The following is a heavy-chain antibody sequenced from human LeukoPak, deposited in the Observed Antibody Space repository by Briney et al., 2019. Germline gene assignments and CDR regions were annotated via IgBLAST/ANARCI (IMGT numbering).Heavy chain of an antibody. CDR1: GYTFNGYY. Sequence: ASVKVSCKASGYTFNGYYIHWVRQAPGQGLEWMGWVSPNSGVTDYAQKFQGRVTMTRDTSISTAYMELGRLRSDDTAVYYCARGGAGFDYWGQGTLVTVSS. CDR3: ARGGAGFDY. V-gene: IGHV1-2*02. CDR2: VSPNSGVT. D-gene: IGHD1-26*01. J-gene: IGHJ4*02.